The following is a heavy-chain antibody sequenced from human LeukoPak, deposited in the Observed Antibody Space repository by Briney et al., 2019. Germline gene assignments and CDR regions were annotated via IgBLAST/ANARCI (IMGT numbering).Heavy chain of an antibody. V-gene: IGHV5-51*01. CDR2: IYPGDSDI. D-gene: IGHD2-21*01. CDR1: GYSFTKYG. CDR3: ARQASIQLWPYNWFDL. Sequence: GESLKISCKGSGYSFTKYGIGWVRQIPGKGLEWMGSIYPGDSDIRYCPSFQGQVTISGDKSTSTSYLQWSSLQASDTAMYFCARQASIQLWPYNWFDLWGQGTLVTVSS. J-gene: IGHJ5*02.